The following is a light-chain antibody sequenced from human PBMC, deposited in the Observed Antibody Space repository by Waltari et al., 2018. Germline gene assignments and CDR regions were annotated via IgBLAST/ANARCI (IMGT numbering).Light chain of an antibody. J-gene: IGKJ1*01. CDR3: QHYVRLPVS. CDR1: QSVSRS. V-gene: IGKV3-20*01. Sequence: DIVLTQSPGTLSLSPGERATLPCRASQSVSRSLAWYQQKPGPAPRLLIYGASSRATGVPDRFSGSGSGTDFSLTISRLEPEDFAVYYCQHYVRLPVSFGQGTKVEIK. CDR2: GAS.